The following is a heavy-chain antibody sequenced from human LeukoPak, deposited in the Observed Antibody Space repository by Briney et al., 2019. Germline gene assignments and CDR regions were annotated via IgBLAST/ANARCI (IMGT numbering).Heavy chain of an antibody. CDR1: GFTFSDYY. CDR3: AKTTTYDILTGYNYFDY. CDR2: ISTSGNTI. J-gene: IGHJ4*02. D-gene: IGHD3-9*01. V-gene: IGHV3-11*01. Sequence: PGGSLRLSCAASGFTFSDYYMSWIRQAPGKGLEWVSYISTSGNTIYYADSVKGRFTISRDNAKNSLYLQMNSLRAEDTAVYYCAKTTTYDILTGYNYFDYWGQGTLVTVSS.